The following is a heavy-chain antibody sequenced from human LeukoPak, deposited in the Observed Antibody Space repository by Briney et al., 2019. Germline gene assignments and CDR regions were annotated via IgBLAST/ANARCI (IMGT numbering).Heavy chain of an antibody. CDR2: IRYDGSNK. V-gene: IGHV3-30*02. D-gene: IGHD2-15*01. Sequence: GGSLRLSCAASGFTFSSYGMHWVRQAPGKGLEWVAFIRYDGSNKYYADPVKGRFTISRDNSKNTLYLQMNSLRAEDTAVYYCAKDIIVTIDYWGQGTLVTVSS. CDR1: GFTFSSYG. CDR3: AKDIIVTIDY. J-gene: IGHJ4*02.